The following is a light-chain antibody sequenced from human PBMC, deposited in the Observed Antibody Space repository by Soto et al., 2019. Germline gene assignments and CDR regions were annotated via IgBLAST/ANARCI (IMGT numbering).Light chain of an antibody. CDR3: MQALQTPLT. Sequence: EIVMTQSPLALSVTPGESASISCRSSQSLLHSNGNNYFDWYLQKPGQSPQLLIYLGSNRASGVPDRLSGSGSGTDFTLKISGVEAEDVGVYYCMQALQTPLTFGQGTRLEIK. V-gene: IGKV2-28*01. CDR1: QSLLHSNGNNY. CDR2: LGS. J-gene: IGKJ5*01.